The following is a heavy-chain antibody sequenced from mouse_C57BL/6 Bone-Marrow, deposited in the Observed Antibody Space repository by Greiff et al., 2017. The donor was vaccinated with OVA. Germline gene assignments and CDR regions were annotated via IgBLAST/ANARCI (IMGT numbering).Heavy chain of an antibody. J-gene: IGHJ2*01. V-gene: IGHV1-82*01. Sequence: QVQLKESGPELVKPGASVKISCKASGYAFSSSWMNWVKQRPGKGLEWIGRIYPGDGDTNYNGQFKGKATLTADKSSSTAYMQLSSLTSEDSAGYVWARHEDGYYASYFDYGGQGTTLTVSS. CDR2: IYPGDGDT. CDR3: ARHEDGYYASYFDY. CDR1: GYAFSSSW. D-gene: IGHD2-3*01.